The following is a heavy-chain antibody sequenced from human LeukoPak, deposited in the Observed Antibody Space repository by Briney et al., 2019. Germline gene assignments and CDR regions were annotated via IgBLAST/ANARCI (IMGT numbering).Heavy chain of an antibody. CDR1: GFTSSSYG. D-gene: IGHD5-12*01. J-gene: IGHJ6*04. V-gene: IGHV3-30*18. CDR2: ISYDGSNK. CDR3: AKDLKAGYSGYENYYYYGMDV. Sequence: GGSLRLSCAASGFTSSSYGMHWVRQAPGKGLEWVAVISYDGSNKYYADSVKGRFTISRDNSKNTLYLQMNSLRAEDTAVYYCAKDLKAGYSGYENYYYYGMDVWGKGTTVTVSS.